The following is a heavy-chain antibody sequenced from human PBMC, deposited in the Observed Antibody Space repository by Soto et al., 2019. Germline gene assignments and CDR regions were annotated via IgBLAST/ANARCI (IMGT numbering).Heavy chain of an antibody. D-gene: IGHD3-10*01. CDR3: ARDQVTMVRGVTPDRLYYYYYYMDV. Sequence: EVQLVESGGGLVQPGGSLRLSCAASGFTFSSYWMSWVRQAPGKGLEWVANIKQDGSEKYYVDSVKGRFTISRDNAKNSRYLQMNSLRAEDTAVYYCARDQVTMVRGVTPDRLYYYYYYMDVWGKGTTVTVSS. CDR1: GFTFSSYW. V-gene: IGHV3-7*01. CDR2: IKQDGSEK. J-gene: IGHJ6*03.